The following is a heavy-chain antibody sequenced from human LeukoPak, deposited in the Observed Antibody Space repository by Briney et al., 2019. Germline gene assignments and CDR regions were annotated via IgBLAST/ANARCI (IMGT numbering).Heavy chain of an antibody. D-gene: IGHD2/OR15-2a*01. Sequence: GGSLRLSCAASGFTFSSYAMSWVRQAPGKGLEWVSAISGSGGSTYYADSVKGRFTISRDNSKNTLYLQMNSLRAEDTAVYYCAKDLVPSDLNLGNTLDAFDIWGQGTMVTVSS. J-gene: IGHJ3*02. V-gene: IGHV3-23*01. CDR1: GFTFSSYA. CDR3: AKDLVPSDLNLGNTLDAFDI. CDR2: ISGSGGST.